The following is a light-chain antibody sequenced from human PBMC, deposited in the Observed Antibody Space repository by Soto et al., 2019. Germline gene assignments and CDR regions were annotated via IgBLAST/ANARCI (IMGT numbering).Light chain of an antibody. CDR2: GAS. J-gene: IGKJ5*01. Sequence: FVLTHSPCTLSLSTGYRATLSCGARQSVTSKLALYQQKPGQAPRLLISGASNRATGIPDRFSGSGSGTDFTLTISRLEPDDFALYFCQQYGGSPITFGLGTRLEI. CDR3: QQYGGSPIT. V-gene: IGKV3-20*01. CDR1: QSVTSK.